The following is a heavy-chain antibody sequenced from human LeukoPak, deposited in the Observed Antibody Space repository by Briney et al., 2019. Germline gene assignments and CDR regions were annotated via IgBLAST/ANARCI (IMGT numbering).Heavy chain of an antibody. CDR1: GXTFSSYW. V-gene: IGHV3-23*01. Sequence: GGSLRLSCAASGXTFSSYWMHWVRQAPGKGLEWVCAFSGSGGSTYYAVSVKGRFTISRDNSKNTLYLQMNSLRAEDTAVYYCATALEPSYQPGTGGIYWGQGTLVTVSS. D-gene: IGHD2-2*01. CDR3: ATALEPSYQPGTGGIY. CDR2: FSGSGGST. J-gene: IGHJ4*02.